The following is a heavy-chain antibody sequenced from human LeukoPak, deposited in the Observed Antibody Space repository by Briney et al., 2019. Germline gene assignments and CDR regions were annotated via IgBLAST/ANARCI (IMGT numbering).Heavy chain of an antibody. J-gene: IGHJ5*02. CDR2: IYYGGST. CDR1: DGSIRSYY. D-gene: IGHD3-16*02. Sequence: SDTLSLTCTVSDGSIRSYYWSWIRQPPGRGLEWIGYIYYGGSTNYNPSLKSRVTISVDTSKNHFSLKLSSVTAADTAVYYCARGPPVGVIKVYWFDPWGQGTLVTVSS. V-gene: IGHV4-59*12. CDR3: ARGPPVGVIKVYWFDP.